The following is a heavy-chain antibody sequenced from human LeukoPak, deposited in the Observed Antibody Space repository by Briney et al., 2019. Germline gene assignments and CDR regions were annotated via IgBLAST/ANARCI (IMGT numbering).Heavy chain of an antibody. V-gene: IGHV3-23*01. D-gene: IGHD3-10*01. CDR2: ITDSGRKT. J-gene: IGHJ4*02. CDR3: AKITKATTPNY. CDR1: GLTFSNYA. Sequence: PGGSLRLSCAASGLTFSNYAMSWVRQASGKGLEWVSGITDSGRKTYYADSVKGRFSISRDNSRNTVYLQMSDLRAEDTAVYYCAKITKATTPNYWGQGTLVTVSS.